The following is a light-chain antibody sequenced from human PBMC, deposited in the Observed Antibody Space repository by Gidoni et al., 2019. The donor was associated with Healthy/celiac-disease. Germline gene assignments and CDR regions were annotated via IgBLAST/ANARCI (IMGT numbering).Light chain of an antibody. Sequence: EIVLTQSPATLSLSPGERATLSCRASPSVSSYLAWYQQKPGQAPRLLIYDASNRATGIPARFSGSWSGTSFTLTLSSLEPEDFAVYYCQQRSNWPPYTFVQGTKLEIK. CDR2: DAS. V-gene: IGKV3-11*01. CDR3: QQRSNWPPYT. CDR1: PSVSSY. J-gene: IGKJ2*01.